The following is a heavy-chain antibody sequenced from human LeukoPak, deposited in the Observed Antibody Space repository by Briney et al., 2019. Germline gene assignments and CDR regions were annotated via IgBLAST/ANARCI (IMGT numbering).Heavy chain of an antibody. CDR1: GFTFSSYG. V-gene: IGHV3-30*18. CDR3: AKGGGYEAQYYYYYLDV. D-gene: IGHD5-12*01. J-gene: IGHJ6*03. Sequence: GGSLRLSCAASGFTFSSYGMHWVRQAPGKGLEWVALILYDGSNKYYADSVKGRFTVSRDNSKNTLYLQMKSLRAEDTAVYYCAKGGGYEAQYYYYYLDVWGKGTTVTISS. CDR2: ILYDGSNK.